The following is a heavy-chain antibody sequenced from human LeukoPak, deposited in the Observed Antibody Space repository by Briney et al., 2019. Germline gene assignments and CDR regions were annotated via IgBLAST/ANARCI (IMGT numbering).Heavy chain of an antibody. Sequence: GESLKISCKGSGYSFTSYWIGWVRQMPGKGLEWMGIIYPGDSDTRYSPSFQGQVTISADKSISTAYLQWSSLKASDTAMYYCARHLELLEGTKVPYYFDYWGQGTLVTVSS. J-gene: IGHJ4*02. V-gene: IGHV5-51*01. CDR3: ARHLELLEGTKVPYYFDY. D-gene: IGHD1-7*01. CDR1: GYSFTSYW. CDR2: IYPGDSDT.